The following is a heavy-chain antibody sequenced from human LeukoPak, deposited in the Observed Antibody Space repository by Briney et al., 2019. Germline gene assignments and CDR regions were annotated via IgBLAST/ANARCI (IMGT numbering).Heavy chain of an antibody. D-gene: IGHD5-12*01. CDR1: GFTFSSYW. V-gene: IGHV3-74*01. Sequence: GGSLILSCAASGFTFSSYWMHWVRQAPGKGLVWVSRISSDGSDTNYADSVKGRFTISRDNAENTLYLQMNSLRAEDTAVYYCARIIVATGNRHFDYWGQGTLVTVSS. J-gene: IGHJ4*02. CDR2: ISSDGSDT. CDR3: ARIIVATGNRHFDY.